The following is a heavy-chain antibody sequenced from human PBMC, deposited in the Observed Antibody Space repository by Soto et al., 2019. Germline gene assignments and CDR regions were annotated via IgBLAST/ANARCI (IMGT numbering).Heavy chain of an antibody. CDR3: AREADRYGTVSFDR. CDR2: IPVIGEDR. J-gene: IGHJ5*02. D-gene: IGHD1-1*01. CDR1: GLIFRREA. V-gene: IGHV3-23*01. Sequence: VGSLRLSCVVSGLIFRREAWSWVRQAPGKGLEWVAGIPVIGEDRYYADSVQGRFTISRDNFKSTLYLQMNTLRAEDAAVYFCAREADRYGTVSFDRWGPGALVTVSS.